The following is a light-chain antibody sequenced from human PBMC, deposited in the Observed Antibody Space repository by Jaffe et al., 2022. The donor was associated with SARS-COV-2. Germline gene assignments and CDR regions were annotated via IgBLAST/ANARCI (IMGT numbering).Light chain of an antibody. CDR2: TDN. J-gene: IGLJ2*01. CDR3: AVWDDSLNGPV. V-gene: IGLV1-44*01. CDR1: SSNIGSNI. Sequence: QSVLTQPPSASGTPGQRVTMSCSGSSSNIGSNIVNWYQQLPGKAPKLLIYTDNQRPSGVPDRFSGSKSGTSASLAISGLQSEDEADYYCAVWDDSLNGPVFGGGTKLTVL.